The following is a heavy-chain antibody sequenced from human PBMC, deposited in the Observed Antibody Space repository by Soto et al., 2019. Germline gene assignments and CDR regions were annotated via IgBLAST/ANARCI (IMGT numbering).Heavy chain of an antibody. D-gene: IGHD6-19*01. CDR3: ARAQTSIAVAGHYYYGMDV. V-gene: IGHV3-30-3*01. CDR1: GFTFSSYA. Sequence: GGSLRLSCAASGFTFSSYAMHWVRQAPGKGLEWVAVISYDGSNKYYADSVKGRFTISRDNSKNTLYLQMNSLRAEDTAVYYCARAQTSIAVAGHYYYGMDVWGQGTTVTVSS. CDR2: ISYDGSNK. J-gene: IGHJ6*02.